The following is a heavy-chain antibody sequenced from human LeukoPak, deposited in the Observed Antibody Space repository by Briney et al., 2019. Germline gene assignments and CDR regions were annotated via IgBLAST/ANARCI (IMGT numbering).Heavy chain of an antibody. CDR2: IYYSGST. Sequence: SETLSLTCTVSGGSISSSSYYWSWIRQPPGKGLEWIGSIYYSGSTYYNPSLKSRVTISVDTSKNQFSLKLSSVTAADTAVYYCARDNTGRDYYGSGSYYNVRALDAFDIWGQGTMVTVSS. V-gene: IGHV4-39*07. D-gene: IGHD3-10*01. CDR1: GGSISSSSYY. J-gene: IGHJ3*02. CDR3: ARDNTGRDYYGSGSYYNVRALDAFDI.